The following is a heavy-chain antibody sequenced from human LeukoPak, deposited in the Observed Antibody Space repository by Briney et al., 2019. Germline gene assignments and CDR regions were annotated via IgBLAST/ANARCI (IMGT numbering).Heavy chain of an antibody. CDR1: GGSISSSDYY. Sequence: PSETLSLTCTVSGGSISSSDYYWGWLRQPPGKGREWIGNIYYTGSSTYNSSLKSRVTISVDTSKNQFSLQLSSVTAADTAVYYCARENYCTNGVCWAFDPWGQGTLVTVSS. CDR3: ARENYCTNGVCWAFDP. D-gene: IGHD2-8*01. V-gene: IGHV4-39*07. J-gene: IGHJ5*02. CDR2: IYYTGSS.